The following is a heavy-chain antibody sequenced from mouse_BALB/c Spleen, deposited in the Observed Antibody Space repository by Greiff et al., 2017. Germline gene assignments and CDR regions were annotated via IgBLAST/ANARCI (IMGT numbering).Heavy chain of an antibody. CDR2: INPSSGYT. Sequence: QVQLQQSGADLARPGASVKMSCKASGYTFTSYTMHWVKQRPGQGLEWIGYINPSSGYTNYNQKFKDKATLTADKSSSTAYMQLSSLTSEDSAVYYCARWGDGYYYFDYWGQGTTLTVSS. D-gene: IGHD2-3*01. CDR3: ARWGDGYYYFDY. J-gene: IGHJ2*01. V-gene: IGHV1-4*01. CDR1: GYTFTSYT.